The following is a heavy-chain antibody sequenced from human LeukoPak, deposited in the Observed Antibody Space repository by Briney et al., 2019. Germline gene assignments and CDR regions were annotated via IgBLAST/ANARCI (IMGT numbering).Heavy chain of an antibody. CDR1: GFTFSSYW. CDR2: IYSDGITT. V-gene: IGHV3-74*01. J-gene: IGHJ4*02. D-gene: IGHD6-6*01. Sequence: GGSLRLSCAASGFTFSSYWMHWVRQAPGKGLEWVSLIYSDGITTTYADSVRGRFTISRDNAKNTLYLQMNSLRAEDTAVYYCATDGHGTRPLDYWGQGTLVIVSS. CDR3: ATDGHGTRPLDY.